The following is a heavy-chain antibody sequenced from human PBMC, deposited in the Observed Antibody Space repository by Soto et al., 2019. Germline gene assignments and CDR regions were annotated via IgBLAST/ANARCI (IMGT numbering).Heavy chain of an antibody. CDR2: ISGSGGST. CDR3: AKEVSSSWYLTRQDWFDP. CDR1: GFTFSSYA. D-gene: IGHD6-13*01. Sequence: GGSLRLSCAASGFTFSSYAMSWVRQAPGKGLEWVSAISGSGGSTYYADSVKGRFTISRDNSKNTLYLQMNSLRAEDTAVYYCAKEVSSSWYLTRQDWFDPWGQGTLVTVSS. J-gene: IGHJ5*02. V-gene: IGHV3-23*01.